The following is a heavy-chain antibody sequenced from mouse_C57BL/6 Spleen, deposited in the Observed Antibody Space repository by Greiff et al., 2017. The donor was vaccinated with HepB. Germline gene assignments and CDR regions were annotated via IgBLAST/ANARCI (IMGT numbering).Heavy chain of an antibody. Sequence: VQLQESGPELVKPGASVKISCKASGYAFSSSWMNWVKQRPGKGLEWIGRIYPGDGDTNYNGKFKGKATLTADKSSSTAYMQLSSLTSEDSAVYFCAKGRDDGFDYWGQGTTLTVSS. J-gene: IGHJ2*01. D-gene: IGHD2-14*01. CDR2: IYPGDGDT. CDR1: GYAFSSSW. V-gene: IGHV1-82*01. CDR3: AKGRDDGFDY.